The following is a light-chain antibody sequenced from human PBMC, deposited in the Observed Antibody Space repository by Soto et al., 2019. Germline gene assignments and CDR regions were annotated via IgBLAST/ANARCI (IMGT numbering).Light chain of an antibody. J-gene: IGLJ2*01. CDR3: CSDAGGDNVI. CDR2: EVR. Sequence: QSALTQPASVSGSPGQSITLSCTGTSSDVGSYNLVSWYQRHPGKAPKLMIYEVRKRPSGVSDRFSGSKSGNTASLTISGLQPEDEADYYCCSDAGGDNVIFGGGTKLTVL. V-gene: IGLV2-23*02. CDR1: SSDVGSYNL.